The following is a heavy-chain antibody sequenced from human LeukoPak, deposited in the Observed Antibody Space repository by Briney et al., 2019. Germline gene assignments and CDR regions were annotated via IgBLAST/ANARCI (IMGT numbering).Heavy chain of an antibody. CDR2: ICYTGST. CDR1: GGSISSYF. D-gene: IGHD1-26*01. Sequence: PSETLSLTCTISGGSISSYFWSWIRQPPGKGLEWIGYICYTGSTNYNPSLKSRVIISLDTSKNQFSLKLSSVTAADTAVYYCARTLSRWDPFDYWGQGTLVTVSS. V-gene: IGHV4-59*01. J-gene: IGHJ4*02. CDR3: ARTLSRWDPFDY.